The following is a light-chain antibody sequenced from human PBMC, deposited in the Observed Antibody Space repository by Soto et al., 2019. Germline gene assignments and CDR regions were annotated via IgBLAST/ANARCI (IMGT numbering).Light chain of an antibody. CDR2: GAS. J-gene: IGKJ4*01. CDR3: QQYGSSPLT. Sequence: IVLTQSPGTLSLSPGERATLSCRASQSVYSDFLAWYQQKPGQAPRLLIYGASSRATGIPDRFSGSGSGPDFTLTISRLEPEDFAVHYCQQYGSSPLTLGGGTKVEI. V-gene: IGKV3-20*01. CDR1: QSVYSDF.